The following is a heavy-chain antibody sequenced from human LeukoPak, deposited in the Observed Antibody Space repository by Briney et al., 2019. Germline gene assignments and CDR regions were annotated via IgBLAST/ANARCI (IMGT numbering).Heavy chain of an antibody. CDR1: GSTFSRYS. CDR2: ISSGSSYV. V-gene: IGHV3-21*01. D-gene: IGHD3-16*02. J-gene: IGHJ2*01. CDR3: AGSDTIGYTPREWDYWYFDL. Sequence: GGSLRLSCAASGSTFSRYSMSWVRRAPGKGLQWVSSISSGSSYVYYSDSVKGRFTISRDNAKNSLFLQMNILRAEDTAVYYCAGSDTIGYTPREWDYWYFDLWGRGALVTVSS.